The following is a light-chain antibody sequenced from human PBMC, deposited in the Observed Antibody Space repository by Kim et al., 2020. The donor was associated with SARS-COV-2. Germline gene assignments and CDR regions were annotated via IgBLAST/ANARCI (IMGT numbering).Light chain of an antibody. J-gene: IGLJ3*02. Sequence: PGGTATLTCGSSTGAVTSSHYTYWFQQKPGQVPRTLIYDTNKKYSSTPARFSGSLLGDKAALTLSGAQPDDEADYYCFLYYGGPRVFGGGTQLTVL. CDR1: TGAVTSSHY. CDR3: FLYYGGPRV. V-gene: IGLV7-46*01. CDR2: DTN.